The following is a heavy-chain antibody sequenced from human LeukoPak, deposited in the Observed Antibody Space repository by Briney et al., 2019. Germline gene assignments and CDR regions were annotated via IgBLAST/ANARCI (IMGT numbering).Heavy chain of an antibody. CDR3: AREACAHCTIDY. Sequence: ASVKVSCKTSGYTFPTYGITWVRQAPGQGLEWMGWISAYNGNTNLAQNLQGRLTLTTDRSTPKAYMELRSLRSDDTAIYYCAREACAHCTIDYWGQGTLVTVSS. D-gene: IGHD1-1*01. V-gene: IGHV1-18*01. CDR2: ISAYNGNT. CDR1: GYTFPTYG. J-gene: IGHJ4*02.